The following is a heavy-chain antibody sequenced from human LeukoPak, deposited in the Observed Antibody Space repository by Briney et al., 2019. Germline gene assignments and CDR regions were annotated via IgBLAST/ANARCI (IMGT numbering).Heavy chain of an antibody. CDR2: TYHSGSP. V-gene: IGHV4-30-2*01. Sequence: SETLSLTCSVSGASVSSGGYYWSWIRQTPGKGLEWIGYTYHSGSPFHNPSLKGRATISLDRSRNQVSLKLTSVTAADTAVCYCRVTTNVYDYIDVWGKGTTVIVSS. D-gene: IGHD1/OR15-1a*01. CDR3: RVTTNVYDYIDV. CDR1: GASVSSGGYY. J-gene: IGHJ6*03.